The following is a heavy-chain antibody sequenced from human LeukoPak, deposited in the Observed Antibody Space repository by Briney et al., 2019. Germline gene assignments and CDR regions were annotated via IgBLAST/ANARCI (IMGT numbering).Heavy chain of an antibody. CDR3: AGGDKSGSWGYYFDY. CDR2: IYTSGST. V-gene: IGHV4-4*07. D-gene: IGHD1-26*01. CDR1: GGSISSYY. J-gene: IGHJ4*02. Sequence: SETLSLTCTVSGGSISSYYWSWIRQPAGKGLERIGRIYTSGSTNYNPSLKSRVTMSVDTSKNQFSLKLSSVTAADTAVYYCAGGDKSGSWGYYFDYWGQGALVSVSS.